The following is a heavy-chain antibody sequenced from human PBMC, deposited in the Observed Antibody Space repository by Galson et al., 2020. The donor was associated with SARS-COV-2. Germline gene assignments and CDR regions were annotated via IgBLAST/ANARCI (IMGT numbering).Heavy chain of an antibody. J-gene: IGHJ5*02. D-gene: IGHD3-10*01. CDR3: AEDSMVRGVTNNWFDP. CDR1: MVTFAGFG. V-gene: IGHV3-9*01. Sequence: ATAMVTFAGFGLEKKRQAPGKGLEWVSGISWNSDNTAYADSVKGRFTISRDNARNSLYLQMNSLRTEDTALYYCAEDSMVRGVTNNWFDPWGQGTLVIVSS. CDR2: ISWNSDNT.